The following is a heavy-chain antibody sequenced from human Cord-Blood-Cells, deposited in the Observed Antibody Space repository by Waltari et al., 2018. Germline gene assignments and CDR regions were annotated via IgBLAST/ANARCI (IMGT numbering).Heavy chain of an antibody. CDR1: GGSISSYY. Sequence: QVQLQESGPGLVKPSETLSLTCTVSGGSISSYYWSWIRQPAGKGLEWIGRIYTSGSTNYNPSLKSRVTMSVDTSKNQFSLKLSSVTAADTAVYYCARDNSYGYYYYYYMDVWGKGTTVTVSS. V-gene: IGHV4-4*07. CDR3: ARDNSYGYYYYYYMDV. CDR2: IYTSGST. D-gene: IGHD5-18*01. J-gene: IGHJ6*03.